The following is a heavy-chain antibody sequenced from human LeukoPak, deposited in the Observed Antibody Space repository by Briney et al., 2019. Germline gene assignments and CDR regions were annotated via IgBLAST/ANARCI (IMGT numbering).Heavy chain of an antibody. J-gene: IGHJ6*02. D-gene: IGHD3-9*01. CDR2: ITDSGSSI. CDR1: GFTFRDYN. Sequence: GGSLRLSCAASGFTFRDYNMNWVRQAPGQGLEWVSYITDSGSSIHYADSVNGRFTITRDNAKNSLYLQMNSLRAEDSAVYYCARSIGLTGGGVDVWGRGTTVTVSS. CDR3: ARSIGLTGGGVDV. V-gene: IGHV3-11*01.